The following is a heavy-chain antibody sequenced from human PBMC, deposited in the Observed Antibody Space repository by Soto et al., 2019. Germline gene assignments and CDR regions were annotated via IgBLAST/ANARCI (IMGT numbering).Heavy chain of an antibody. CDR2: IYYSGST. CDR3: ARDGYYYDSSGPPPDYYGMDV. V-gene: IGHV4-59*01. D-gene: IGHD3-22*01. CDR1: GGSISSYY. J-gene: IGHJ6*02. Sequence: SETLSLTCTVSGGSISSYYWSWIRQPPGKGLEWIGYIYYSGSTNYNPSLKSRVTISVDTSKNQFSLKLSSVTAADTAVYYCARDGYYYDSSGPPPDYYGMDVWGQGTTVT.